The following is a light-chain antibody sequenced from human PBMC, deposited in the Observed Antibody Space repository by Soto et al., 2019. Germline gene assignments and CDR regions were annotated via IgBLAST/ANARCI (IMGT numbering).Light chain of an antibody. V-gene: IGKV3-11*01. J-gene: IGKJ4*01. CDR2: DAS. CDR1: QSISSY. CDR3: PQRS. Sequence: EIVLTQSPGTLSLSPGERATLSCRANQSISSYLAWYQQKPGQPPRLLIYDASNRATGIPARFSGSGSGTHFTLTIYSLEAEDFAVYYCPQRSFGGGTKVEIK.